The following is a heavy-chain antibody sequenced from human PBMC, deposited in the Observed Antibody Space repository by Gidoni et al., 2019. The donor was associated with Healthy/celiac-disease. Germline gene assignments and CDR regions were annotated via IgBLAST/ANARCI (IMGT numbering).Heavy chain of an antibody. V-gene: IGHV4-4*02. D-gene: IGHD3-10*01. Sequence: QVQLQESGPGLVKPAGTPPLTCAVSGGPSSSSNWWSWVRQPPGKGLGWLGEIYHSGGTNSNPSLKRRVPISVDTSKNLFSLELSSVTAARTAVYYCARGFGNSQGRENWFDPWGQGTLVTVSS. J-gene: IGHJ5*02. CDR2: IYHSGGT. CDR1: GGPSSSSNW. CDR3: ARGFGNSQGRENWFDP.